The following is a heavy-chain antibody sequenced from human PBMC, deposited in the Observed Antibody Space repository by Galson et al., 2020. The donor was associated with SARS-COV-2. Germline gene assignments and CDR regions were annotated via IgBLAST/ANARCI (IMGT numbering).Heavy chain of an antibody. V-gene: IGHV3-7*03. CDR3: AHYYGSYCGGGACFGFDV. J-gene: IGHJ6*02. CDR2: INEVGSEK. D-gene: IGHD2-21*01. Sequence: GGSLRLSCAASGFTFKTYWMMWVRQAPGKGLEWVANINEVGSEKNYVASVKGRFTISRDNDKNSLYLQMNSLRGEDTAVYYCAHYYGSYCGGGACFGFDVWGQGTTVTVSS. CDR1: GFTFKTYW.